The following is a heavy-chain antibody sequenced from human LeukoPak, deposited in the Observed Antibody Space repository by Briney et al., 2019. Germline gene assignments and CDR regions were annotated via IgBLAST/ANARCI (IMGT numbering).Heavy chain of an antibody. CDR1: GGSISSYF. J-gene: IGHJ4*02. CDR3: ARGVGAFDY. CDR2: IYSSGST. Sequence: PSETLSLTCTVSGGSISSYFWNWIRQPAGKGLEWVGRIYSSGSTNYNPSLKSRVTMSVDTSNNQFSLELSSVTAADTAVYYCARGVGAFDYLGQGTLVTVSS. D-gene: IGHD1-26*01. V-gene: IGHV4-4*07.